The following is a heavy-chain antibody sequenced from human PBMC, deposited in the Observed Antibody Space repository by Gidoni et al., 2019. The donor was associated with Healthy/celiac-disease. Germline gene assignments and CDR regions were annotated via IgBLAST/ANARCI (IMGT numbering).Heavy chain of an antibody. CDR2: IHQDGSEK. CDR3: ATGRAVAGFYFDY. J-gene: IGHJ4*02. V-gene: IGHV3-7*03. CDR1: GFPFETYY. D-gene: IGHD6-19*01. Sequence: EAQLVESGGGLVQPGGSLRLSCTTSGFPFETYYMSWVRQAPGKGLEWVANIHQDGSEKKYVDSVKGRFSISRDNAKNSLYLQMNNLRGEDTAVYYCATGRAVAGFYFDYWGQGTLVTVSS.